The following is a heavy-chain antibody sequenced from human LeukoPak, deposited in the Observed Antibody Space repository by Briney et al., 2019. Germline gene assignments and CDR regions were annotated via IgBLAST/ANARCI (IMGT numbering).Heavy chain of an antibody. J-gene: IGHJ3*02. D-gene: IGHD3-3*01. Sequence: GASVKVSCKVSGYTLTVLSMHWVRQAPGQGLEWMGWINPNSGGTNYAQKFQGRVTMTRDTSISTAYMELSRLRSDDTAVYYCARDRAIFGVVAAAFDIWGQGTMVTVSS. CDR1: GYTLTVLS. V-gene: IGHV1-2*02. CDR3: ARDRAIFGVVAAAFDI. CDR2: INPNSGGT.